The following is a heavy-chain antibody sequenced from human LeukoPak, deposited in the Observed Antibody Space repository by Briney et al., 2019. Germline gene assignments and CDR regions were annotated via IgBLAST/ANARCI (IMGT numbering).Heavy chain of an antibody. CDR1: GGSFSGYY. Sequence: SETLSLTCAVYGGSFSGYYWSWIRQPPGKGLEWIGEINHSGSTNYNPSLKSRVTISVDTSKNQFSLKLSSVTAADTAVYYCARRAPHYGSGSYPQDYWGQGTLVTVSS. CDR2: INHSGST. J-gene: IGHJ4*02. CDR3: ARRAPHYGSGSYPQDY. V-gene: IGHV4-34*01. D-gene: IGHD3-10*01.